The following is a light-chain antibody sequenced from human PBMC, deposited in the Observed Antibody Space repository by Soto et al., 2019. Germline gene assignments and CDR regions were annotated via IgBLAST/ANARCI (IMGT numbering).Light chain of an antibody. CDR3: SSYAGSNSPVV. CDR1: SSDVGGYNC. V-gene: IGLV2-8*01. CDR2: EVS. Sequence: QSALTQPPSASGSPGQSVTISCTGTSSDVGGYNCVSWYQQHPGKAPKLMIYEVSKRPSGVPDRFSGSKSGNTASLTVSGLQAEDEADYYCSSYAGSNSPVVFGGGTKLTLL. J-gene: IGLJ2*01.